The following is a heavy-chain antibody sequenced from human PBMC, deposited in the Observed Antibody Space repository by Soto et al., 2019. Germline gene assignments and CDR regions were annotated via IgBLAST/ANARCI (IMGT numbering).Heavy chain of an antibody. CDR1: GYRFSSYA. Sequence: GGSLRLSCVGSGYRFSSYAMSWVRQAPGQGLEWVSFIDGSGGSVYYADSMKGRFTISRDNSKNTLYLQMNSLRADDTAVYYCSNRSDCGVYEYWGKGTVV. D-gene: IGHD2-21*01. CDR2: IDGSGGSV. J-gene: IGHJ4*02. CDR3: SNRSDCGVYEY. V-gene: IGHV3-23*01.